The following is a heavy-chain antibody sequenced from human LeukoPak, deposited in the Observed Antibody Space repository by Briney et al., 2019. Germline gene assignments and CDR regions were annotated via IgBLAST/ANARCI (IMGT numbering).Heavy chain of an antibody. V-gene: IGHV1-2*02. CDR1: GYTFTGYY. CDR3: ARDLKRGYSSGRYSWGTGSSNDY. J-gene: IGHJ4*02. Sequence: ASVKVSCKASGYTFTGYYMHWVRQAPGQGLEWMGWINPNSGGTYYAQKFQGRVTMTSDTSISTAYMELSRLRSDNTAVYYCARDLKRGYSSGRYSWGTGSSNDYWGQGTLVTVSS. D-gene: IGHD6-19*01. CDR2: INPNSGGT.